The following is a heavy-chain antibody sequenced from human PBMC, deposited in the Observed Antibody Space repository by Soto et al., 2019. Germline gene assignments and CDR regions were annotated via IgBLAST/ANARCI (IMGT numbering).Heavy chain of an antibody. CDR2: IWYDGSNE. D-gene: IGHD3-10*01. CDR3: ARDRSYGSGRDIPPFDY. CDR1: GFTFNNYG. V-gene: IGHV3-33*01. J-gene: IGHJ4*02. Sequence: QVQLVESGGGVVQPGTSLRLSCAASGFTFNNYGMHWVRQAPGKGLEWVTYIWYDGSNEYYIDSVKGRFTISRDNSKNTLYLQMNSLRAEDAAVYYCARDRSYGSGRDIPPFDYWGQGTLVTVSS.